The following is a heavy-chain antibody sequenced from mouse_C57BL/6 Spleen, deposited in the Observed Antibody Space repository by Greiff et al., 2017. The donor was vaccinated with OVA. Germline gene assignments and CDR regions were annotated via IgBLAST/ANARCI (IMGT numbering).Heavy chain of an antibody. D-gene: IGHD2-1*01. Sequence: QVQLQPSGAELVRPGTSVKVSCKASGYAFTNYLIEWVKQRPGQGLEWIGVINPGSGGTNYNEKFKGKATLTADKSSSTAYMQLSSLTSEESAVYFCERGVGYYGYFDYWGQGTTLTVSS. J-gene: IGHJ2*01. CDR1: GYAFTNYL. V-gene: IGHV1-54*01. CDR3: ERGVGYYGYFDY. CDR2: INPGSGGT.